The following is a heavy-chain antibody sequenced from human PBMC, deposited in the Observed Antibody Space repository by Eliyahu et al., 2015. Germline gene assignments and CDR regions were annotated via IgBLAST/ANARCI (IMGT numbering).Heavy chain of an antibody. V-gene: IGHV1-2*02. CDR3: ARDKWGEYFQH. D-gene: IGHD7-27*01. J-gene: IGHJ1*01. CDR2: VNPNSGGT. Sequence: QVQLVXSGAEVKKPGASVKVSCXASGXTFXXYYMHWVXQAPGQGLEWMGWVNPNSGGTNYAQKFQGRVTMTRDTSISTAYMELSRLRSDDTAVYYCARDKWGEYFQHWGQGTLVTVSS. CDR1: GXTFXXYY.